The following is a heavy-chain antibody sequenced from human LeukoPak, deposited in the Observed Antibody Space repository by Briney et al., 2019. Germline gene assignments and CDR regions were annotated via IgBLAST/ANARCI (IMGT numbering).Heavy chain of an antibody. D-gene: IGHD6-19*01. CDR1: GYTFTSYY. CDR2: INPSGGST. V-gene: IGHV1-46*01. J-gene: IGHJ4*02. Sequence: GASVTVSCKAAGYTFTSYYMHWVRQAPGQGLEWMGIINPSGGSTSYAQKFQGRVTMTRDTSTSTVYMELSSLRSEDTAVYYCARGSSGWYSVAYWGQGTLVTVSS. CDR3: ARGSSGWYSVAY.